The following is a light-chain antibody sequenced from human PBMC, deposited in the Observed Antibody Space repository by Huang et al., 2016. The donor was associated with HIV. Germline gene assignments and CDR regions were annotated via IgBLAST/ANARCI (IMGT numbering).Light chain of an antibody. CDR2: GSS. V-gene: IGKV3-15*01. Sequence: EIVMTQSPATLSVSPGERPTLSCRDNKSVSSKLDWYQQRRGHAPRLLIYGSSTRAPGIPARFSGSGSGTEFTLTISSLQSEDFALYYCQQYNNWLLSFGGGTRVDI. CDR3: QQYNNWLLS. J-gene: IGKJ4*01. CDR1: KSVSSK.